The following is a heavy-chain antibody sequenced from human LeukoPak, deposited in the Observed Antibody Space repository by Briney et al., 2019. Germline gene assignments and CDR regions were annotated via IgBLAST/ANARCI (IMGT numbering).Heavy chain of an antibody. J-gene: IGHJ4*02. D-gene: IGHD6-19*01. CDR3: ARDVSPYSSGWYGY. V-gene: IGHV3-21*01. CDR1: GFTFSSYS. Sequence: PGGSLRLSCAASGFTFSSYSMNWVRQAPGKGLEWVSSISSSSSYIYYADSVKGRFTISRDNAKNSLYLQMNSPRAEDTAVYYCARDVSPYSSGWYGYWGQGTLVTVSS. CDR2: ISSSSSYI.